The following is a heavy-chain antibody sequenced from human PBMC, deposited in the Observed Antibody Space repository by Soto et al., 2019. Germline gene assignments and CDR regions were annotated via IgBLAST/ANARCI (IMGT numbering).Heavy chain of an antibody. CDR3: ARGGSGYDLDY. V-gene: IGHV1-69*05. CDR2: IIPIFGTA. Sequence: ASVKVSCKASGGTFSSYAISWVRQAPGQGLEWMGGIIPIFGTANYAQKFQGRVTITTDKSTSTAYMELSSLRSEDTAVYYCARGGSGYDLDYWGQGTLVTVSS. CDR1: GGTFSSYA. D-gene: IGHD5-12*01. J-gene: IGHJ4*02.